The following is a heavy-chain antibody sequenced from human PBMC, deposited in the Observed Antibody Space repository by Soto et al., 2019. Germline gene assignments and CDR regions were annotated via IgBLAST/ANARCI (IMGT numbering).Heavy chain of an antibody. V-gene: IGHV3-23*01. Sequence: EVQLLESGGGLVQPGGSLRLSCAASGFTFSSYAMSWVRQAPGKGLEWVSAISGSGGSTYYADSVKGRFTISRDNSKNTLYLQMNSLRAEDTAVYYCAKTGSITMIVIDWIDYWGQGTLVTVSS. D-gene: IGHD3-22*01. J-gene: IGHJ4*02. CDR3: AKTGSITMIVIDWIDY. CDR1: GFTFSSYA. CDR2: ISGSGGST.